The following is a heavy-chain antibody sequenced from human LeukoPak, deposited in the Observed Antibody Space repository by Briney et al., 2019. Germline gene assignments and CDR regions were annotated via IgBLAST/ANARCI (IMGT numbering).Heavy chain of an antibody. CDR3: ARAKYYDFWSGYNDNWFDP. CDR2: IYYSGST. D-gene: IGHD3-3*01. J-gene: IGHJ5*02. Sequence: PSETLSLTCTVSGGSLSSYYWSWIRQPPGKGLEWIGYIYYSGSTNYNPSLKSRVTISVDTSKNQFSLKLSSVTAADTAVYYCARAKYYDFWSGYNDNWFDPWGQGTLVTVSS. CDR1: GGSLSSYY. V-gene: IGHV4-59*01.